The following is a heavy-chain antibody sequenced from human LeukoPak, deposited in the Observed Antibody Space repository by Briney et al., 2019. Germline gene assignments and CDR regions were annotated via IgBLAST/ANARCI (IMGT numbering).Heavy chain of an antibody. J-gene: IGHJ4*02. D-gene: IGHD6-13*01. CDR1: GFTVSSNS. CDR2: ISGSGGST. CDR3: ARDGESIAAAGTNFDY. Sequence: GGSLRLSCTVSGFTVSSNSMSWVRQAPGKGLEWVSAISGSGGSTYYADSVKGRFTISRDNSKNTLYLQMNSLRAEDTAVYYCARDGESIAAAGTNFDYWGQGTLVTVSS. V-gene: IGHV3-23*01.